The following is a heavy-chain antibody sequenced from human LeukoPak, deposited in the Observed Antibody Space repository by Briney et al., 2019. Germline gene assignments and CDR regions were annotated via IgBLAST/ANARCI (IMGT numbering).Heavy chain of an antibody. Sequence: PSETLSLTCTVSGYSISSGYYWGWIRQPPGQGLEWIGSIYHSGSTYYNPSLKSRVTISVDTSKNQFSLKLSSVTAADTAVYYCARGGYYGSGSYYHYWGQGTLVTVSS. V-gene: IGHV4-38-2*02. D-gene: IGHD3-10*01. J-gene: IGHJ4*02. CDR1: GYSISSGYY. CDR2: IYHSGST. CDR3: ARGGYYGSGSYYHY.